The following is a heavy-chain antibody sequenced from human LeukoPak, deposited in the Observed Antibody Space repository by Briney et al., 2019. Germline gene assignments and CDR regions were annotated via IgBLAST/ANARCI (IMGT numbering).Heavy chain of an antibody. V-gene: IGHV4-61*05. CDR3: ARHGDREIDY. J-gene: IGHJ4*02. D-gene: IGHD2-21*02. CDR1: GGSISSSSYY. CDR2: IYYSGST. Sequence: SETLSLTCTVSGGSISSSSYYWSWIRQPPGKGPEWIGYIYYSGSTNYNPSLKSRVTISVDTSKNQFSLKLSSVTAADTAVYYCARHGDREIDYWGQGTLVTVSS.